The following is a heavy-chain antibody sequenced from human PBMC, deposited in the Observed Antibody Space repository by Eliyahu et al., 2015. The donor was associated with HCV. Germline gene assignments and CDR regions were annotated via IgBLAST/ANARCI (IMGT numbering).Heavy chain of an antibody. CDR1: GFTFSSYG. D-gene: IGHD4-23*01. V-gene: IGHV3-30*18. CDR2: ISYDGSNK. J-gene: IGHJ4*02. CDR3: AKDGQSRINSDEGSDY. Sequence: QVQLVESGGGVVQPGRSLRLSCAASGFTFSSYGMHWVRQAPGKGAGWGGVISYDGSNKYYADSVKGRFTISRDNSKNTLYLQMNSLRAEDTAVYYCAKDGQSRINSDEGSDYWGQGTLVTVSS.